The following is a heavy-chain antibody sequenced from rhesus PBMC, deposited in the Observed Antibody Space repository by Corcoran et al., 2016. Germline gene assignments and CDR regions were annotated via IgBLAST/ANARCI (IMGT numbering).Heavy chain of an antibody. D-gene: IGHD6-31*01. Sequence: EVQLVESGGGLVQPGGSLRLSCAASGFTFSDYYMSWVRQAPGKGPEWVGFHRNKDNGGTAEYAASVKGRFTSSRDYSKSIASLQMNSLKTEDTAVYYCARGGSGWYPYYFDYWGQGVLVTVSS. J-gene: IGHJ4*01. CDR1: GFTFSDYY. CDR2: HRNKDNGGTA. V-gene: IGHV3S22*01. CDR3: ARGGSGWYPYYFDY.